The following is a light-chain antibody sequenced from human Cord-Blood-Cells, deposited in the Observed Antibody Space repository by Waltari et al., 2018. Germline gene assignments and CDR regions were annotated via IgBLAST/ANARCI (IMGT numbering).Light chain of an antibody. CDR3: CSYAGSSTLV. Sequence: QSALTQPYSVSGSPGQSMTIPCTGTISDVGRYNLFFWYQQHPGKAPKLMIYEVSNRPSGVSNRVSGSKSGNTASLTISGLQAEDEADYYCCSYAGSSTLVFGGGTKLTVL. J-gene: IGLJ2*01. V-gene: IGLV2-23*02. CDR2: EVS. CDR1: ISDVGRYNL.